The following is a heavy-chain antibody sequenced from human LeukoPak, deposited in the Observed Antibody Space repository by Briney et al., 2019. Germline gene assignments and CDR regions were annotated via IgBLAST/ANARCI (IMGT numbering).Heavy chain of an antibody. CDR1: GGSISSNY. V-gene: IGHV4-4*07. Sequence: SETLSLTCTVSGGSISSNYWNWIRQPAGKGLEWIGRIYNTGSTNYNPSLESRVTMSVGTSKNQFSLRLSSVTAADTAVYYCVRAKISAAGVWLFDPWGQGTLITVSS. CDR2: IYNTGST. D-gene: IGHD6-13*01. CDR3: VRAKISAAGVWLFDP. J-gene: IGHJ5*02.